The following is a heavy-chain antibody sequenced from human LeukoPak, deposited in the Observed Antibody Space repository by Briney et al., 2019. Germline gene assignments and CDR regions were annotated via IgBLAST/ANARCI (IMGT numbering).Heavy chain of an antibody. CDR3: ARRAEPYSSSWSRNYYYYMDV. CDR2: IGTHNGNT. CDR1: GYTFTSYG. V-gene: IGHV1-18*01. J-gene: IGHJ6*03. D-gene: IGHD6-13*01. Sequence: ASVKVSCKASGYTFTSYGISWVRQAPGQGLEWMGWIGTHNGNTNSAQNLQGRVTMTTDTSTSTAYMELRSLISDDTAVYYCARRAEPYSSSWSRNYYYYMDVWGKGTTVTVSS.